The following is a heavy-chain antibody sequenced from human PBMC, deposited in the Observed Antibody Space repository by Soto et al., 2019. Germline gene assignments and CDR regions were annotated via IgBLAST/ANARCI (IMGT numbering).Heavy chain of an antibody. J-gene: IGHJ4*02. CDR2: IYYSGST. CDR1: GGSISSGDYY. CDR3: ARDLKVYGGNYFDY. D-gene: IGHD2-15*01. V-gene: IGHV4-30-4*01. Sequence: PSETLSLTCTVSGGSISSGDYYWSWIRQPPGKGLEWIGYIYYSGSTYYNPSLKSRVTISVDTSKNQFSLKLSSVTAADTAVYYCARDLKVYGGNYFDYWGQGTLVTVSS.